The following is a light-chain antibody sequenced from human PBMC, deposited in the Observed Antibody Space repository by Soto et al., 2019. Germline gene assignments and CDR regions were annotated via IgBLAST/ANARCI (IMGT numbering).Light chain of an antibody. J-gene: IGKJ4*01. CDR2: AAS. Sequence: EIVLTQSPATLSLSPGGRATLSCRASQSVSSYLAWYQQKPGQAPRLLIYAASNTATGIPARFSGSGSGTDFTLTISSLEPEDFAVYYCQQRSNWLTFGGGTKVEIK. V-gene: IGKV3-11*01. CDR1: QSVSSY. CDR3: QQRSNWLT.